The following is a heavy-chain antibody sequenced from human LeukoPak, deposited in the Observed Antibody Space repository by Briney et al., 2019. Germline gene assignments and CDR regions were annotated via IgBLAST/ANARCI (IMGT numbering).Heavy chain of an antibody. Sequence: PSETLSLTCIVSGGSISNYYWSWIRQPPGKGLEWIGYIYYSGSTNYNPSLKSRVTISVDTSKNQFSLKLSSVTAADTAVYYCARGPRPGIAAALRYWGQGTLVTVSS. J-gene: IGHJ4*02. CDR2: IYYSGST. V-gene: IGHV4-59*12. CDR3: ARGPRPGIAAALRY. D-gene: IGHD6-13*01. CDR1: GGSISNYY.